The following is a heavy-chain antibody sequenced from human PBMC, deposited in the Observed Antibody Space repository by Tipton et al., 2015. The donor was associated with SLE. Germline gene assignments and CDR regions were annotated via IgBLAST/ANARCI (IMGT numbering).Heavy chain of an antibody. CDR3: ARAHGITMIVNY. Sequence: TLSLTCTVSGDSISSYYWSWIRQPPGKGLEWIGYIYYSGSTNYNPSLKSRVTISVDTSKNQFSLKLSSVTAADTAVYYCARAHGITMIVNYWGQGTLVTVSS. CDR2: IYYSGST. J-gene: IGHJ4*02. V-gene: IGHV4-59*08. CDR1: GDSISSYY. D-gene: IGHD3-22*01.